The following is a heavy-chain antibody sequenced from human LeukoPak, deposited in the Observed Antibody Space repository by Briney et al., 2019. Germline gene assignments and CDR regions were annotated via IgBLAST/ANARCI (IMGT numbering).Heavy chain of an antibody. D-gene: IGHD4-17*01. J-gene: IGHJ4*02. Sequence: GGSLRLSCAASGFSFGSYGIHWVRQAPGKGLEWVSAISGSGGSTYYADSVKGRFTISRDNSKNTLYLQMNSLRAEDTAVYYCAKGNDYGDYRDWGQGTLVTVSS. CDR1: GFSFGSYG. CDR3: AKGNDYGDYRD. V-gene: IGHV3-23*01. CDR2: ISGSGGST.